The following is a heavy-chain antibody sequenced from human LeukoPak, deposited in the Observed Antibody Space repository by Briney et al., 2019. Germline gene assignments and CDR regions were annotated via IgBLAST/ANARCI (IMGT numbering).Heavy chain of an antibody. V-gene: IGHV3-21*01. Sequence: PGGSLRLSCAASGFTFRSYNMNWVRQAPGKRPEWVSSISSSSSYIYYADSVKGRFTISRDNAKNPLYLQMSSLRAEDTALYYCARGASRADYWGQGTLVTVSS. J-gene: IGHJ4*02. CDR3: ARGASRADY. CDR1: GFTFRSYN. CDR2: ISSSSSYI.